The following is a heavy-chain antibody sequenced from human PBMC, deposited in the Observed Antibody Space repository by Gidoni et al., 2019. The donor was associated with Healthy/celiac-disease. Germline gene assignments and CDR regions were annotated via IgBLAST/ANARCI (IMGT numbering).Heavy chain of an antibody. D-gene: IGHD2-2*01. CDR3: ARGFPNCSSTSCYDWFDP. J-gene: IGHJ5*02. Sequence: QLQLQESGPGLVKPSETLSLTCTVSGGSISSSSYYWGWIRQPPGKGLEWIGSIYYSGSTYYNPSLKSRVTISADTSKNQFSLKLSSVTAADTAVYYCARGFPNCSSTSCYDWFDPWGQGTLVTVSS. V-gene: IGHV4-39*07. CDR2: IYYSGST. CDR1: GGSISSSSYY.